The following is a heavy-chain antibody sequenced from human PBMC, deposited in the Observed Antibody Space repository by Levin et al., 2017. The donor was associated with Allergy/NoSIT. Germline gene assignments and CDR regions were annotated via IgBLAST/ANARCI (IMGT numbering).Heavy chain of an antibody. D-gene: IGHD5-24*01. CDR3: ASLRDGYNKNLDY. V-gene: IGHV3-30*03. J-gene: IGHJ4*02. CDR2: ISYDGSNK. CDR1: GFTFSSYG. Sequence: PGGSLRLSCAASGFTFSSYGMHWVRQAPGKGLEWVAVISYDGSNKYYADSVKGRFTISRDNSKNTLYLQMNSLRAEDTAVYYCASLRDGYNKNLDYWGQGTLVTVSS.